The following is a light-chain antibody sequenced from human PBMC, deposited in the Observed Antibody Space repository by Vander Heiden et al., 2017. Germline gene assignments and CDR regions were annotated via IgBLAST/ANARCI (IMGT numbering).Light chain of an antibody. Sequence: AIQITQSPSSLSGSVGDKISITCRASHDIGNDVGWYQQKPGKAPKLLIYAASRLQSGVPSRFSGSGSATDFTLTISSLQPEDFASYFCLQDYNYPRTFGQGTKVEIK. CDR3: LQDYNYPRT. CDR1: HDIGND. J-gene: IGKJ1*01. V-gene: IGKV1-6*01. CDR2: AAS.